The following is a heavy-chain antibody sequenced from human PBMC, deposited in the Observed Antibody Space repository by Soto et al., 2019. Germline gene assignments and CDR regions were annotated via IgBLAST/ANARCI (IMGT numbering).Heavy chain of an antibody. V-gene: IGHV3-48*02. D-gene: IGHD6-19*01. CDR2: ISSSSSTI. J-gene: IGHJ4*02. Sequence: GGSLRLSCAASGFTFISYSMNWVLQAPWKGLEWVSYISSSSSTIYYADSVKGRFTISRDNAKNSLYLQMNSLRDEDTAVYYCARNRAYANAVAGTIGYRAQRNLVPVAS. CDR1: GFTFISYS. CDR3: ARNRAYANAVAGTIGY.